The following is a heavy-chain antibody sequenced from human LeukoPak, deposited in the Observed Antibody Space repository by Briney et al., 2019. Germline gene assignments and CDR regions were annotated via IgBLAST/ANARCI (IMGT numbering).Heavy chain of an antibody. CDR2: IYYSGST. CDR3: ARHRRRGPLGY. Sequence: PSEALSLTCTVSGGSISSYYWSWIRQPPGKGLEWIGYIYYSGSTNYNPSLKSRVTISVDTSKNQFSLKLSSVTAADTAVYHCARHRRRGPLGYWGQGTLVTVSS. J-gene: IGHJ4*02. V-gene: IGHV4-59*08. CDR1: GGSISSYY. D-gene: IGHD3-16*01.